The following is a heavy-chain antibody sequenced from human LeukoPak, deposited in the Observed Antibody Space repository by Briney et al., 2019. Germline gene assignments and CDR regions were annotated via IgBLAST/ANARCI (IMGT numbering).Heavy chain of an antibody. Sequence: GGSLRLSCSASGFTFSSYAMHWVRQAPGKGLEWVAFISYDGSSKSYADSVKGRFTISRDNSKNTLYLQMNSLRAEDTAVYYCARDRYDFWSGYQFDYWGQGTLVTVSS. V-gene: IGHV3-30-3*01. CDR1: GFTFSSYA. CDR3: ARDRYDFWSGYQFDY. J-gene: IGHJ4*02. D-gene: IGHD3-3*01. CDR2: ISYDGSSK.